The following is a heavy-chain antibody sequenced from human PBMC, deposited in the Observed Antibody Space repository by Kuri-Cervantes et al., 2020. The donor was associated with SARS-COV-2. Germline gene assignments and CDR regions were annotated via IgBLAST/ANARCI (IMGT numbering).Heavy chain of an antibody. CDR2: ISSSSYI. D-gene: IGHD3-22*01. CDR1: GFTFSSYS. CDR3: AREFGVGYYDSSGYRHFDY. J-gene: IGHJ4*02. V-gene: IGHV3-21*01. Sequence: GESLKISCAASGFTFSSYSMNWVRQAPGKGLEWVSSISSSSYIYYADSVKGRFTISRDNAKNSLYLQMNSLRAEDTAVYYCAREFGVGYYDSSGYRHFDYWGQGTLVTVSS.